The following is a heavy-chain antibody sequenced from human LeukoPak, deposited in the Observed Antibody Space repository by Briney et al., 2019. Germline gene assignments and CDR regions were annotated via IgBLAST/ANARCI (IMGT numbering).Heavy chain of an antibody. Sequence: SXTXXLTCTXXGGSFSSTTXYWGWIRQPPGKGLEWIGSIYYSGSTYYNQSLKSRVTISVNTSKNQFSLKLTSVTAADTAVYYCARHYYDTSGYYPWYFDYWGQGTLVTVSS. J-gene: IGHJ4*02. CDR3: ARHYYDTSGYYPWYFDY. CDR1: GGSFSSTTXY. D-gene: IGHD3-22*01. CDR2: IYYSGST. V-gene: IGHV4-39*01.